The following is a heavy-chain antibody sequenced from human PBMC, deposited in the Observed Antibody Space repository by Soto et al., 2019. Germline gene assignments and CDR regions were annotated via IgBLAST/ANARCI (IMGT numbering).Heavy chain of an antibody. Sequence: KPSETLSLTCAVYGGSFSGYYWSWIRQPPGKGLEWIGEINHSGSTNYNPSLKSRVTISVDTSKNQFSLKLSSVTAADTAVYYCARGRGWFGESFLYYYYYGMDVWGQGTTVTVSS. CDR2: INHSGST. CDR3: ARGRGWFGESFLYYYYYGMDV. D-gene: IGHD3-10*01. J-gene: IGHJ6*02. CDR1: GGSFSGYY. V-gene: IGHV4-34*01.